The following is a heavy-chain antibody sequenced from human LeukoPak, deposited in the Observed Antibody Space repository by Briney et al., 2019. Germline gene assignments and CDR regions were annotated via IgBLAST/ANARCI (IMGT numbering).Heavy chain of an antibody. CDR3: ARQKESYDSSGYYSPNFDY. V-gene: IGHV4-59*01. CDR1: GGSISSYY. CDR2: IYYSGST. D-gene: IGHD3-22*01. J-gene: IGHJ4*02. Sequence: SETLSLTCTASGGSISSYYWSWIRQPPGKGLKWIGYIYYSGSTNYNPSLKSRVTISVDTSKNQFSLKLSSVTAADTAVYYCARQKESYDSSGYYSPNFDYWGQGTLVTVSS.